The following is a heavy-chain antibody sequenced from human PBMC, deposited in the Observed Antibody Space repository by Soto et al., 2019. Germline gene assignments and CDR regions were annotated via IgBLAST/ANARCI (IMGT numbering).Heavy chain of an antibody. V-gene: IGHV4-31*03. CDR1: GGSISSGGYY. Sequence: PSETLSLTCTVSGGSISSGGYYWSWIRQHPGKCLEWIGYIYYSGSTYNPSLKSRVTISVDTSKNQFSLKLSSVTAADTAVYYCARTTVTTSQLGGSSKYNWFDPWGQGTLVTV. CDR3: ARTTVTTSQLGGSSKYNWFDP. CDR2: IYYSGST. J-gene: IGHJ5*02. D-gene: IGHD4-17*01.